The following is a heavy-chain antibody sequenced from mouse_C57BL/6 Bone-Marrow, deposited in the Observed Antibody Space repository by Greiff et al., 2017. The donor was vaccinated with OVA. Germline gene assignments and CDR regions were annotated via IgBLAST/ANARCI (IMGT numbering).Heavy chain of an antibody. CDR2: IHPNSGST. V-gene: IGHV1-64*01. CDR1: GYTFTSYW. D-gene: IGHD2-3*01. CDR3: ARHDGYALAY. J-gene: IGHJ3*01. Sequence: QVQLQQSGAELVKPGASVKLSCKASGYTFTSYWMHWVKQRPGQGLEWIGMIHPNSGSTNYNEKFKSKATLTVDKSSSTAYMQLSSLTSEDSAVYYCARHDGYALAYWGQGTLVTVSA.